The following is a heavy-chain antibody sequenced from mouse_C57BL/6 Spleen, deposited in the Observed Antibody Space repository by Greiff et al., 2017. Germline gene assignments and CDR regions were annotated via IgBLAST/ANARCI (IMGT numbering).Heavy chain of an antibody. CDR2: ISSGSSTI. Sequence: EVKVEESGGGLVKPGGSLKLSCAASGFTFSDYGMHWVRQAPEKGLEWVAYISSGSSTIYYADTVKGRFTISRDNAKNTLCLQMTSLRSEDTAMYYCASHYAMDYWGQGTSVTVSS. CDR1: GFTFSDYG. V-gene: IGHV5-17*01. J-gene: IGHJ4*01. CDR3: ASHYAMDY.